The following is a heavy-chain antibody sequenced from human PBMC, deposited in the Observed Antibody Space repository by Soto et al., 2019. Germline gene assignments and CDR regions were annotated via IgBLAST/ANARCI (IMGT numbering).Heavy chain of an antibody. Sequence: QVQLVQSGAEVKKPGSSVKVSCKASGGTFSSYAISWVRQAPGQGLEWMGGIIPIFGTANYAQKFQGRVTXXSXAXXSTAYMELSSLRSEDTAVYYCATINDSSSWYYFDYWGQGTLVTVSS. CDR3: ATINDSSSWYYFDY. J-gene: IGHJ4*02. CDR2: IIPIFGTA. CDR1: GGTFSSYA. D-gene: IGHD6-13*01. V-gene: IGHV1-69*05.